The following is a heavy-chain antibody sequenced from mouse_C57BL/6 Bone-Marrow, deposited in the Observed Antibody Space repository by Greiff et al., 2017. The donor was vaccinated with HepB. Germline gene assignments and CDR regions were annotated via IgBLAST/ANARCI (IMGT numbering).Heavy chain of an antibody. CDR2: IWRGGST. CDR3: AKKDYGYDRYAMDY. V-gene: IGHV2-5*01. Sequence: VQLQQSGPGLVQPSQSLSITCTVSGFSLTSYGVHWVRQSPGKGLEWLGVIWRGGSTDYNAAFMSRLSITKDNSKSHVFFKMNSLQADDTAIYYCAKKDYGYDRYAMDYWGQGTSVTVSS. D-gene: IGHD2-2*01. J-gene: IGHJ4*01. CDR1: GFSLTSYG.